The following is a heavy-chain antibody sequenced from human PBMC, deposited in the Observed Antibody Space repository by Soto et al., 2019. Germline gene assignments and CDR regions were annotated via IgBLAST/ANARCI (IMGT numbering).Heavy chain of an antibody. CDR1: GGSISSGGYY. J-gene: IGHJ4*02. D-gene: IGHD2-2*01. Sequence: QVPLQEAGPGLVKPSQTLSLTCPVSGGSISSGGYYWSWIRQHPGKGLEWIGYIYYSGSTYYNPSLKGRVTLSVDTSKNQFSLKLSSVTAADTAVYYCARSCSSTSCYGGDFDYWGQGTLVTVSS. CDR3: ARSCSSTSCYGGDFDY. CDR2: IYYSGST. V-gene: IGHV4-31*03.